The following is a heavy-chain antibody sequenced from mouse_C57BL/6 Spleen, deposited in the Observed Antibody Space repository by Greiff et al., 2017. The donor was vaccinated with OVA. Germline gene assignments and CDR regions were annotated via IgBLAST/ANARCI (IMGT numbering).Heavy chain of an antibody. Sequence: EVKLVESGGGLVKPGGSLKLSCAASGFTFSDYGMHWVRQAPEKGLEWVAYISSGSSTIYYADTVKGRFTISRDNAKTTLFLQMTSLRSVVTAMYYCAREGVSSMDYRGERNPDTASS. J-gene: IGHJ4*01. CDR3: AREGVSSMDY. V-gene: IGHV5-17*01. CDR1: GFTFSDYG. CDR2: ISSGSSTI.